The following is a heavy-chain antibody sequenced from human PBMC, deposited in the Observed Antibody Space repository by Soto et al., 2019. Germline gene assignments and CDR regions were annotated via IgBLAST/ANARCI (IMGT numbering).Heavy chain of an antibody. Sequence: QVQLVQSGAEVKKPGSSVKVSCKASGGTFSSYAISWVRQAPGQGLEWMGGIIPIFGTANYAQKFQGRVTITADETTSTAYMELSSLRTEDTAVYYCARLVKHYYYDSSGYYLWGQGTLVTVSS. D-gene: IGHD3-22*01. CDR3: ARLVKHYYYDSSGYYL. CDR2: IIPIFGTA. J-gene: IGHJ5*02. CDR1: GGTFSSYA. V-gene: IGHV1-69*01.